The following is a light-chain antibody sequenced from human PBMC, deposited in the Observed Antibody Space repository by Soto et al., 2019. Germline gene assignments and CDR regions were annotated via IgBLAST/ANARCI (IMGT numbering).Light chain of an antibody. CDR3: TQALLSLPT. Sequence: DIVMTQSPLSLPVTPGEPASISCRSSQSLLHSNGYNYLDWYLQKPGQSPQLLIYLGSNRASGVPDRFSGSGSGTDFTLKINRVEAEDVGVYYRTQALLSLPTFVQGTQLDIK. V-gene: IGKV2-28*01. CDR1: QSLLHSNGYNY. CDR2: LGS. J-gene: IGKJ1*01.